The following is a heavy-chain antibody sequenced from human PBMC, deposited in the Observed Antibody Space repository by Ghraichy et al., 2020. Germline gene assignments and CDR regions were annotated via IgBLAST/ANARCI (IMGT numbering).Heavy chain of an antibody. D-gene: IGHD6-13*01. CDR1: GFTFSDYY. J-gene: IGHJ6*02. CDR3: ARGEAYSSIYGMDV. CDR2: ISSSGSTI. V-gene: IGHV3-11*01. Sequence: LSLTCAASGFTFSDYYMSWIRQAPGKGLEWVSYISSSGSTIYYADSVKGRFTISRDNAKNSLYLQMNSLRAEDTAVYYCARGEAYSSIYGMDVWGQGTTVTVSS.